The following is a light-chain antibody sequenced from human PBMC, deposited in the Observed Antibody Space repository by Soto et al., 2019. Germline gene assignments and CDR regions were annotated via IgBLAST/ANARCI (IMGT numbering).Light chain of an antibody. CDR1: SGHSSYA. Sequence: QPVLTQSPSASASLGASVKLTCTLSSGHSSYAIAWHQQQPEKGPRYLMKLNSDGSHSKGDGIPDRFSGSSSGAERYLTISGLQSEYEADYYCQTWGNGIRRVFSGGTKLTVL. V-gene: IGLV4-69*01. CDR2: LNSDGSH. J-gene: IGLJ3*02. CDR3: QTWGNGIRRV.